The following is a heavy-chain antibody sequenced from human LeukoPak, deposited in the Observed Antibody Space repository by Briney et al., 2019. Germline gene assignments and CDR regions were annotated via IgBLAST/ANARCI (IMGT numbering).Heavy chain of an antibody. Sequence: PSETLSLTCAVSGYSISSGYYWGWIRQPPGKGLEWIGTISHSGSTYYNPSLKSRVTISVDTSKNQFSLKLSSVTAADTAVYYCARDHGGTIDYWGQEPWSPSPQ. J-gene: IGHJ4*01. CDR3: ARDHGGTIDY. D-gene: IGHD4-23*01. CDR1: GYSISSGYY. V-gene: IGHV4-38-2*02. CDR2: ISHSGST.